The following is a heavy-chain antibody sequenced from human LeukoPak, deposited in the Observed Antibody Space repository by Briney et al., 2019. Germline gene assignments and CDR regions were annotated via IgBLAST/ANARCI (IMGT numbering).Heavy chain of an antibody. J-gene: IGHJ4*02. D-gene: IGHD2-2*02. V-gene: IGHV3-33*01. Sequence: GGSLRLSCAASGFTFSSYGMHWVRQAPGKGLEWVAVIWYDGSNKYYADSVKGRFTISRDNSKTTLYLQMNSLRAEDTAVYYCARDYCSSTSCYILDYWGQGTLVTVSS. CDR1: GFTFSSYG. CDR3: ARDYCSSTSCYILDY. CDR2: IWYDGSNK.